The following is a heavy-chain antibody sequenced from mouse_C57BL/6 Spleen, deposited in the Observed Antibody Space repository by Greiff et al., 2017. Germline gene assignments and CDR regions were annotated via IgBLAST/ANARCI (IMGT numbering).Heavy chain of an antibody. V-gene: IGHV1-42*01. J-gene: IGHJ1*03. D-gene: IGHD1-1*01. CDR2: INPSTGGT. CDR1: GYSFTGYY. Sequence: EVQLQQSGPELVKPGASVKISCKASGYSFTGYYMNWVKQSPEKSLEWIGEINPSTGGTTYNQKFKAKATLTVDKSSSTAYMQLKSLTSEDSAGYYCASLYYYGSSGYFDVWGTGTPVTVSS. CDR3: ASLYYYGSSGYFDV.